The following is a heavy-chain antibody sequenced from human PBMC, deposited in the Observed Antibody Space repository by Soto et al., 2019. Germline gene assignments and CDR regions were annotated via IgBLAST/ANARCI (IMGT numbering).Heavy chain of an antibody. J-gene: IGHJ3*02. CDR2: ISNNRSNK. Sequence: SLRLSCAASGFTFRSSAMHLARQAPGKGLEGVAVISNNRSNKYKADSVKCRFTISRDNAKTALDLQMNSLRAEDTAVYYCERDRPHIVVVTARGAFDIWGQGTMVTVSS. V-gene: IGHV3-30-3*01. D-gene: IGHD2-21*02. CDR1: GFTFRSSA. CDR3: ERDRPHIVVVTARGAFDI.